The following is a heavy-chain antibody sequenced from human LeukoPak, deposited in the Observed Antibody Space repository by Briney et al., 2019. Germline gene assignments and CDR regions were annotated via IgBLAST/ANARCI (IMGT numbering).Heavy chain of an antibody. V-gene: IGHV4-34*01. CDR3: ASSPYYYDSSGYHTWLDP. Sequence: PSETLSLTCTVSGGSFSGYYWSWIRQPPGKGLEWIGEINHSGSTNYNPSLKRRVTISVDTSKNQFSLKLSSVTAADTAVYYCASSPYYYDSSGYHTWLDPWGQGTLVTVSS. CDR1: GGSFSGYY. CDR2: INHSGST. J-gene: IGHJ5*02. D-gene: IGHD3-22*01.